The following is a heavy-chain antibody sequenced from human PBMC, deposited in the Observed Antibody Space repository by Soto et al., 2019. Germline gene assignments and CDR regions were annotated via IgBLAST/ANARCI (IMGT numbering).Heavy chain of an antibody. V-gene: IGHV3-30*18. CDR3: AKDRGITIFGVVIQTLDY. D-gene: IGHD3-3*01. Sequence: GGSLRLSCAASGFTFSSYGMHWVRQAPGKGLEWVAVIPYDGSNKYYADSVKGRFTISRDNSKNTLYLQMNSLRAEDTAVYYCAKDRGITIFGVVIQTLDYWGQGTLVTVSS. J-gene: IGHJ4*02. CDR1: GFTFSSYG. CDR2: IPYDGSNK.